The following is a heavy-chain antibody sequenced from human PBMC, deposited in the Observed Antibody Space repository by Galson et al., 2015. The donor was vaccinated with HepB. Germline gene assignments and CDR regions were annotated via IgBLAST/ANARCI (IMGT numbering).Heavy chain of an antibody. CDR3: ARGRGIAVAEYYFDY. CDR2: INPSGGST. V-gene: IGHV1-46*03. Sequence: SVKVSCKAPGYTFTSYYMHWVRQAPGQGLEWMGIINPSGGSTSYAQKFQGRVTMTRDTSTSTVYMELSSLRSEDTAVYYCARGRGIAVAEYYFDYWGQGTLVTVSS. J-gene: IGHJ4*02. CDR1: GYTFTSYY. D-gene: IGHD6-19*01.